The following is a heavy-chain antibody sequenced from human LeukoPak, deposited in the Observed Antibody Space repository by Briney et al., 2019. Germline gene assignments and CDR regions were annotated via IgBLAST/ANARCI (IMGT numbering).Heavy chain of an antibody. J-gene: IGHJ4*02. Sequence: PETLSLTSAVYGGSFSGYYWSWIRQPPGKGLDWIGEINHSGSTNYNPSLKSRITISVDTSKIQFSLKLSSVNAADTAEDYSARGSMVRGVIIQVWGQGTQVNVSS. D-gene: IGHD3-10*01. CDR3: ARGSMVRGVIIQV. V-gene: IGHV4-34*01. CDR1: GGSFSGYY. CDR2: INHSGST.